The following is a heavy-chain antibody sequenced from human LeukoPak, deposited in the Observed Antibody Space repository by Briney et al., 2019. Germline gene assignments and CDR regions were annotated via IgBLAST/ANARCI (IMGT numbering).Heavy chain of an antibody. J-gene: IGHJ3*01. D-gene: IGHD4-17*01. V-gene: IGHV3-23*01. Sequence: GGSLRLSCAASGFIFSNYALVWVRQAPGKGLEWVSSIWGSGVTTRYADAVKGRFTISRDNSKNTLCLQMNSLGADDTAVYFCGRDPNGDYVGAFEFWGQGTMVTVSS. CDR1: GFIFSNYA. CDR2: IWGSGVTT. CDR3: GRDPNGDYVGAFEF.